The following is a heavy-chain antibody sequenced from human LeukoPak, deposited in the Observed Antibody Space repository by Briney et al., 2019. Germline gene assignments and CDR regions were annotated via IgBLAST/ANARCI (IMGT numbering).Heavy chain of an antibody. D-gene: IGHD1-1*01. CDR2: INPNSGGT. Sequence: ASVTVSCTASGYTFTGYYMHWVRQAPGQGLEWMGWINPNSGGTNYAQKFQGRVTMTRDTSISTAYMELSRLRSDDTAVYYCARLDGTGTTFDYWGQGTLVTVSS. J-gene: IGHJ4*02. CDR3: ARLDGTGTTFDY. V-gene: IGHV1-2*02. CDR1: GYTFTGYY.